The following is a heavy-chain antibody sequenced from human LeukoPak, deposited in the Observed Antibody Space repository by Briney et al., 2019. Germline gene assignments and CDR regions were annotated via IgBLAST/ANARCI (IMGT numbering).Heavy chain of an antibody. D-gene: IGHD3-22*01. V-gene: IGHV3-30*04. CDR2: ISYDGSNK. CDR3: ARDYYDSSGYYLGLDY. J-gene: IGHJ4*02. CDR1: GFTFSSYA. Sequence: GGSLRLSCAASGFTFSSYAMHWVRQAPGKGLEWVAVISYDGSNKYYADSVKGRFTISRDNSKNTLYLQMNSLRSDDTAVYYCARDYYDSSGYYLGLDYWGQGTLVTVSS.